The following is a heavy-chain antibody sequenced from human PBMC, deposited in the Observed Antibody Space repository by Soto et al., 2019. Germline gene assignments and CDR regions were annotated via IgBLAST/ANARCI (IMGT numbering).Heavy chain of an antibody. V-gene: IGHV3-23*01. Sequence: EVQLLESGGGLVQPGGSLRLSCAGSGFTFSSYAMNWVRQAPGKGLEWISGISGAAGSTYTADSVKGRFTISRDNSKNPIYLQMNSLRAEDTAVYYCARSLPLYDATGYYRAPSDHWGQGTLVTVSS. D-gene: IGHD3-9*01. CDR2: ISGAAGST. J-gene: IGHJ4*02. CDR3: ARSLPLYDATGYYRAPSDH. CDR1: GFTFSSYA.